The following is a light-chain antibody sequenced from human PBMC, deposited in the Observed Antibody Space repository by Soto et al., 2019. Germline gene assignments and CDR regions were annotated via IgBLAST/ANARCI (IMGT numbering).Light chain of an antibody. CDR2: GAS. Sequence: EIVLTQSPGTLSLSPGERATLSCRASQSVSSSYLAWYQQKPGQAPRLLIYGASSRAIGIPDRFSGSVFGTDFTLTISRLEPEDFAVYYLQQYGRSPMFTFGPGTKVDIK. CDR3: QQYGRSPMFT. J-gene: IGKJ3*01. CDR1: QSVSSSY. V-gene: IGKV3-20*01.